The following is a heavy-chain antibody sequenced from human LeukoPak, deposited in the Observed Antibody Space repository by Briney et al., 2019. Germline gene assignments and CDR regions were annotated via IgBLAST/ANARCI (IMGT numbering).Heavy chain of an antibody. CDR3: AKDRGYSSGWYPRKDYIFDY. CDR1: GFTFSSYA. V-gene: IGHV3-23*01. D-gene: IGHD6-19*01. CDR2: ISGSGGST. J-gene: IGHJ4*02. Sequence: PGGSLRLSCAASGFTFSSYAMSWVRQAPGKGLEWVSAISGSGGSTYYADSVKGRFTISRDNSKNTLYLQMNSLRAEDTAVYYCAKDRGYSSGWYPRKDYIFDYWGQGTLVTVSS.